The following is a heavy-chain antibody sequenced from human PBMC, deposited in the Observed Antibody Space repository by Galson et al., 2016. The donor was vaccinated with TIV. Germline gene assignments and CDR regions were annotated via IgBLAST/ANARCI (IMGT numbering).Heavy chain of an antibody. Sequence: SLRLSCAASGFTFGHYAVNWFRQAPGKGLEWVGFITSKTYGATTEYAAYVKGRFTISRDDSRNIAYLQMNSLKTEDTAVYYCTRTAMGSTRNAFDIWGQGTVVTVSS. CDR3: TRTAMGSTRNAFDI. V-gene: IGHV3-49*03. D-gene: IGHD1-1*01. CDR1: GFTFGHYA. J-gene: IGHJ3*02. CDR2: ITSKTYGATT.